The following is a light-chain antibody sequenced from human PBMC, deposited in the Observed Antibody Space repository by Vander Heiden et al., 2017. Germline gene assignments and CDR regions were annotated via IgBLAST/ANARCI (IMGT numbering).Light chain of an antibody. V-gene: IGKV1-39*01. CDR3: QQSDSTPST. CDR1: QSISSY. J-gene: IGKJ2*01. CDR2: AAS. Sequence: DIQMTQSPSSLSASVGDRVTITCRASQSISSYLNWYQQKPGKAPKLLIYAASSLQSGVPSRFSGSGSGTDFTITISRLQPEDFATYYCQQSDSTPSTFGQGTKMDIK.